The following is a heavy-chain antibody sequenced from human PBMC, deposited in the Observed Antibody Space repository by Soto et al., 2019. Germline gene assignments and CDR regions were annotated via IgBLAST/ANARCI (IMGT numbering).Heavy chain of an antibody. J-gene: IGHJ4*02. CDR3: ARYGPASSSDQGLGVY. D-gene: IGHD6-6*01. V-gene: IGHV1-2*02. Sequence: ASVKVSCKASGYTFTGYYIHWVRQAPGQGLEWMGSISPHSGGPNYAQRFQGRVTMTRDTSMTTVYLQWSSLKASDTAMYYCARYGPASSSDQGLGVYWGQGTLVTVSS. CDR2: ISPHSGGP. CDR1: GYTFTGYY.